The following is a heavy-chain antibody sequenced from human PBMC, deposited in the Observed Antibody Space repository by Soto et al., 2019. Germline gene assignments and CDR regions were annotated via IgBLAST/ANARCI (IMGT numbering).Heavy chain of an antibody. CDR3: ARVAFSYFGMDV. CDR1: GGAISSYY. D-gene: IGHD3-3*02. CDR2: VFSSGST. J-gene: IGHJ6*02. V-gene: IGHV4-4*07. Sequence: LSLTCSVPGGAISSYYWSWVRQPAGKGLEWIGRVFSSGSTDYNASLKSRVTMSIDTSKNEVSLTLRSVTAADTGVYYCARVAFSYFGMDVWGPGTTVTVSS.